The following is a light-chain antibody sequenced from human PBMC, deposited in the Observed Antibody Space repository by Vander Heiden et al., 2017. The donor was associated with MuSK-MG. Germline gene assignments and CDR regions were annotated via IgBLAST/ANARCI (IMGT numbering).Light chain of an antibody. J-gene: IGKJ4*01. V-gene: IGKV1-9*01. CDR2: AAS. CDR3: QKLNTDLLLT. CDR1: QDNQNY. Sequence: QLTQSAFFLSASVGGRVTITCLASQDNQNYLAWYQQKPGKAPNLLVDAASILQSGVPSWFSGSGSGAEFTLTISSLQPEDFATYCRQKLNTDLLLTFGEGTKVEIK.